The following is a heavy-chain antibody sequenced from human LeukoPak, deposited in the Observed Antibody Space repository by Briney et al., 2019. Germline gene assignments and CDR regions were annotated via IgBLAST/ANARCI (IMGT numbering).Heavy chain of an antibody. CDR3: ARRRGVRGALGWFDP. CDR1: GFTFSSYA. CDR2: ISYDGSNK. Sequence: GGSLRLSCAASGFTFSSYAMHWVRQAPGKGLEWVAVISYDGSNKYYADSVKGRFTISRDNSKNTLYLQMNSLRSEDTAVYYCARRRGVRGALGWFDPWGQGTLVTVSS. D-gene: IGHD3-10*01. V-gene: IGHV3-30-3*01. J-gene: IGHJ5*02.